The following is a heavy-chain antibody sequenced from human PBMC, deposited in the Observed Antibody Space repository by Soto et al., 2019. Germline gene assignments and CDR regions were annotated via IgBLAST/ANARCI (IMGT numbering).Heavy chain of an antibody. J-gene: IGHJ6*02. CDR2: IFTGGST. Sequence: GGSLRLSCAASGFIVNTNYMTWVRQAPGKGLEWLSFIFTGGSTYYADSVKGRFTISGDDSKNTVYLQMNSLRVDDTAIYYCARDPPITSDFGLDVWGQGTTVTVSS. CDR1: GFIVNTNY. V-gene: IGHV3-66*01. D-gene: IGHD1-20*01. CDR3: ARDPPITSDFGLDV.